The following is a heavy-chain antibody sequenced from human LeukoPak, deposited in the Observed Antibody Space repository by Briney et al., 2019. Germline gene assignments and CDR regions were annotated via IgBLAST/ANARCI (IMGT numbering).Heavy chain of an antibody. CDR3: ARGRLTMVRGLMPALDY. Sequence: PGGSLRLSCAVSGFTFDDYAMHWVRQVPGKGLEWVSGINWNSDSIGYADSVKGRFTTSRDNAKTSLFLQMNNLRAEDTGLYYCARGRLTMVRGLMPALDYWGQGTPVTVSS. J-gene: IGHJ4*02. CDR2: INWNSDSI. CDR1: GFTFDDYA. D-gene: IGHD3-10*01. V-gene: IGHV3-9*01.